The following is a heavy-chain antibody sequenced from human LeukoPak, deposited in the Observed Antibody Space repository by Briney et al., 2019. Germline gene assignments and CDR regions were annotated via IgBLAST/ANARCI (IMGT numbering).Heavy chain of an antibody. V-gene: IGHV3-66*01. CDR2: IYSGGDT. J-gene: IGHJ5*02. D-gene: IGHD6-19*01. Sequence: GGSLRLSCTASGFTFSINYMAWVRQAPGKGLEWVSVIYSGGDTYYADSVKGRFTIARDNSKKTLYLQMNNLRVEDTAVYYCARGADTGYSSDSWGQGTLVTVSS. CDR1: GFTFSINY. CDR3: ARGADTGYSSDS.